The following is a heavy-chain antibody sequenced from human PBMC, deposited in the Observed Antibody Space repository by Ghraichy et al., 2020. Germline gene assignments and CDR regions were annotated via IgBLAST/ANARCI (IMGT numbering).Heavy chain of an antibody. V-gene: IGHV4-59*01. Sequence: GSLSLTCTVSGGSISSYYWSWIRQPPGKGLEWIGYIYYSGSTKYNPSLKSRVTISVDTSKNQFSLKLSSVTAADTAVYYCARELYYYDSSGPVFDYWGQGTLVTVSS. CDR2: IYYSGST. J-gene: IGHJ4*02. CDR3: ARELYYYDSSGPVFDY. CDR1: GGSISSYY. D-gene: IGHD3-22*01.